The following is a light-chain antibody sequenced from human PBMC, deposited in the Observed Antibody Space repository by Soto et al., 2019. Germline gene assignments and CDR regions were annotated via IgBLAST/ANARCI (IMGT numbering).Light chain of an antibody. CDR1: QSVTNGY. V-gene: IGKV3-20*01. J-gene: IGKJ2*01. CDR3: HQYGRSPAT. Sequence: EIVLPQSPGTLPLSPGERATLSCRASQSVTNGYLAWYQQKPGQAPRLLIHGASNRATGIPDRFIGSGSGTDFTLTISRLEPEDFAVYQGHQYGRSPATFGQGTKLEIK. CDR2: GAS.